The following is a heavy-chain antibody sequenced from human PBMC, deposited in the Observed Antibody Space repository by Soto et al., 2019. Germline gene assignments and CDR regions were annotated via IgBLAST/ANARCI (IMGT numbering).Heavy chain of an antibody. CDR2: ISYDGSNK. D-gene: IGHD3-16*02. CDR3: AAYDYVWGSYRSDY. CDR1: GFTFSSYA. J-gene: IGHJ4*02. V-gene: IGHV3-30-3*01. Sequence: QVQLVESGGGVVQPGRSLRLSCAASGFTFSSYAMHWVRQAPGKGLEWVAVISYDGSNKYYADSVKGRFTISRDNSKNTLYLQMNSLRAEDTAVYYCAAYDYVWGSYRSDYWGQGTLVTVSS.